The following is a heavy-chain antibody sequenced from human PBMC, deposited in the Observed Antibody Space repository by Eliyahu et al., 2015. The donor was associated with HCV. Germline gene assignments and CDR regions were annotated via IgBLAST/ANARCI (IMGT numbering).Heavy chain of an antibody. CDR3: ARHDYLEY. CDR2: IYSGGST. J-gene: IGHJ4*02. Sequence: EVQLVESGGGLIQPGGSLRLSCAASGFSVSNDYICLVPPGPGEGLEWGSLIYSGGSTYYADSVKGRFTISRDNSKNTVYLQMNSLRAEDTAVYYCARHDYLEYWGQGILVTVSS. CDR1: GFSVSNDY. V-gene: IGHV3-53*01.